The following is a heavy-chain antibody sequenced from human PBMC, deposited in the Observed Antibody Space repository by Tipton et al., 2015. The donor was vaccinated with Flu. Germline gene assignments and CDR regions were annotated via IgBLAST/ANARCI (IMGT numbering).Heavy chain of an antibody. CDR2: VSRTGST. Sequence: TLSLTCAVSGDSISSDFYWAWIRQFPGKGLEWIGTVSRTGSTIYNPSLKSRVTISIDTSKNQFSLNMRSVTAADMAVYYCARERGGMGALDYWGQGTPVTVSS. V-gene: IGHV4-38-2*02. CDR1: GDSISSDFY. CDR3: ARERGGMGALDY. J-gene: IGHJ4*02. D-gene: IGHD3-16*01.